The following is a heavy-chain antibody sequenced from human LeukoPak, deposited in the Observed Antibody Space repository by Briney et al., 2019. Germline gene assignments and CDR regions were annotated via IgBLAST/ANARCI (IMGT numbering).Heavy chain of an antibody. CDR1: GGPISSGGYS. J-gene: IGHJ4*02. V-gene: IGHV4-30-2*01. D-gene: IGHD3-10*01. Sequence: SQTLSLTCAVSGGPISSGGYSWSWIRQPPGKGLEWIGYIYHSGSTYYNPSLKSRVTISVDRSKNQFSLKLSSVTAADTAVYYCARDYYGLDYWGQGTLVTVSS. CDR2: IYHSGST. CDR3: ARDYYGLDY.